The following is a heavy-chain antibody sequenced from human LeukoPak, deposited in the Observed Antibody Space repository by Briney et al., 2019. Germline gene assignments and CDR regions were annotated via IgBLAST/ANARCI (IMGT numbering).Heavy chain of an antibody. CDR3: AMTYRGSSMYYFDY. D-gene: IGHD3-10*01. CDR2: ISGSGGST. CDR1: GFTFSSYA. Sequence: PGGSLRLSCAASGFTFSSYAMSWVRQAPGKGLEWVSAISGSGGSTYYADSVKGRFTISRDNSKNTLYLQMNSLRAEDTAVYYCAMTYRGSSMYYFDYWGQGTLVTVSS. V-gene: IGHV3-23*01. J-gene: IGHJ4*02.